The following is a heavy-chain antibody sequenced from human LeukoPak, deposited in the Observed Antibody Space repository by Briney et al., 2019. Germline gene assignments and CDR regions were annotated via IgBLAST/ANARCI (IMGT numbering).Heavy chain of an antibody. Sequence: GGSLRLSCAASGFTVSSNYMSWVRQAPGKGLEWVSLIYSGGSTYYSDSVKGRFTISRDNSKNTLYLQMNSLRAEDTAVYFCAKGPTYWYFDLWGRGTLVTVSS. V-gene: IGHV3-53*01. CDR3: AKGPTYWYFDL. CDR2: IYSGGST. J-gene: IGHJ2*01. CDR1: GFTVSSNY.